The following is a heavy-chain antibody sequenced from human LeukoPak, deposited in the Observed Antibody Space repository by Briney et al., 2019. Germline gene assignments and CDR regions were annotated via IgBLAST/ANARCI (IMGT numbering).Heavy chain of an antibody. V-gene: IGHV3-48*04. CDR3: VRHSSGWFFDY. J-gene: IGHJ4*02. CDR2: ISSSGSTI. Sequence: GGSLRLSCAASGFTFSAYDMNWVRQAPGKGLKWLSYISSSGSTIYDADSVKGRFTISRDNAKNSLYLQMNSLRAEDTAVYYCVRHSSGWFFDYWGQGTLVTVSS. CDR1: GFTFSAYD. D-gene: IGHD6-19*01.